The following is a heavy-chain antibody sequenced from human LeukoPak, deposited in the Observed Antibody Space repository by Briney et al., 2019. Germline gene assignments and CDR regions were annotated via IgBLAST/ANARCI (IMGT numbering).Heavy chain of an antibody. Sequence: GGSLRLSCAASGFTFSSYGMHWVRQAPGKGLEWVAVISYDGSNKYYADSVKGRFTISRDNSKNTLYLQMNSLRAEDTAVYYCAKDSGFRGEASWYYFDYWGQGTLVTVSS. CDR1: GFTFSSYG. D-gene: IGHD3-10*01. CDR2: ISYDGSNK. V-gene: IGHV3-30*18. CDR3: AKDSGFRGEASWYYFDY. J-gene: IGHJ4*02.